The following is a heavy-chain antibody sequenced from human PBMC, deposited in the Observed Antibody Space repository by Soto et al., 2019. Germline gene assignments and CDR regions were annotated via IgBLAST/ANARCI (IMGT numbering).Heavy chain of an antibody. CDR1: GFTFSSYA. CDR2: VGIGGST. V-gene: IGHV3-23*01. CDR3: AKRRGAGGHFDY. D-gene: IGHD2-15*01. Sequence: DVQLLESGGGLVQPEGSLRLSCAASGFTFSSYAMGWVRQGPGKGLEGVAGVGIGGSTHYADSVRGRFTISRDNSKNTLSLQMNSLTAEDTAVYFCAKRRGAGGHFDYWGQGALVTVSS. J-gene: IGHJ4*02.